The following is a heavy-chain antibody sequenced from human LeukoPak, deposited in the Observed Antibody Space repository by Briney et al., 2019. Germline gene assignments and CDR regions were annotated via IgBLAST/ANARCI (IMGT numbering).Heavy chain of an antibody. V-gene: IGHV3-23*01. CDR3: AKDDYYGSGSYETDFDY. Sequence: GGSLRLSCAASGFTFSSYGMSWVRQAPGKGLEWVSGISGSGGTTYYADSVKGRFTISRDNSKSTLYLQMNSLRAEDTAVYYCAKDDYYGSGSYETDFDYWGQGTLVTVSS. CDR1: GFTFSSYG. J-gene: IGHJ4*02. CDR2: ISGSGGTT. D-gene: IGHD3-10*01.